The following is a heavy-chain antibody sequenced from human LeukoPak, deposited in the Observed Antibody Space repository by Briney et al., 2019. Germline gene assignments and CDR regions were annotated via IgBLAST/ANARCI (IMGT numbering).Heavy chain of an antibody. D-gene: IGHD4-23*01. Sequence: PSETLSLTCTVSGGSIRSHYWNWIRQPPGKGLEWIGYVSYGGSTDYRPSLKGRVTISPDTSKNQFSLKLSSVTAADAAVYFCARSLIEYGDKSVWPIYFDSWGPGTLVTVSS. V-gene: IGHV4-59*08. J-gene: IGHJ4*02. CDR1: GGSIRSHY. CDR2: VSYGGST. CDR3: ARSLIEYGDKSVWPIYFDS.